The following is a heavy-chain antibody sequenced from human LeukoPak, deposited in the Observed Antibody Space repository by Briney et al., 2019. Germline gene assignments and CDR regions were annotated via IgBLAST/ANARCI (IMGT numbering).Heavy chain of an antibody. V-gene: IGHV4-39*07. CDR2: IYYSGST. D-gene: IGHD2-2*01. Sequence: KSSETLSLTCTVSGGSISSSSYYWGWIRQPPGKGLEWIGSIYYSGSTYYNPSLKSRVTISVDTSKNQFSLKLSSVTAADTAVYYCARAQLSDPGVRSVWFDPWGQGTLVTVSS. J-gene: IGHJ5*02. CDR3: ARAQLSDPGVRSVWFDP. CDR1: GGSISSSSYY.